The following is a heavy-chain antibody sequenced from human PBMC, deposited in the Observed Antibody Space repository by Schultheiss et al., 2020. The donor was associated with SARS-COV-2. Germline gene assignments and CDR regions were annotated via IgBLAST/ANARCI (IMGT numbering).Heavy chain of an antibody. CDR1: GGSISSSSYY. J-gene: IGHJ4*02. Sequence: SETLSLTCTVSGGSISSSSYYWGWIRQPPGKGLEWIGSIYTSGSTNYNPSLKSRVTISVDTSKNQFSLKLSSVTAADTAVYYCARALPRTSSGWEELDYWGQGTLVTVSS. V-gene: IGHV4-39*07. CDR3: ARALPRTSSGWEELDY. D-gene: IGHD6-19*01. CDR2: IYTSGST.